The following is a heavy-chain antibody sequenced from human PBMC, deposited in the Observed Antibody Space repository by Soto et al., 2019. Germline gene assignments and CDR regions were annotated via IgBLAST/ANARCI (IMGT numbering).Heavy chain of an antibody. Sequence: GESLKISCAASGFTFSSYGMHWVRQAPGKGLEWVAVIWYDGSNKYYADSVKGRFTISRDNSKNTLYLQMNSLRAEDTAVYYCARDLQASRQGVDYYYYYGMDVWGQGTTVTVSS. J-gene: IGHJ6*02. CDR2: IWYDGSNK. V-gene: IGHV3-33*01. CDR1: GFTFSSYG. D-gene: IGHD4-4*01. CDR3: ARDLQASRQGVDYYYYYGMDV.